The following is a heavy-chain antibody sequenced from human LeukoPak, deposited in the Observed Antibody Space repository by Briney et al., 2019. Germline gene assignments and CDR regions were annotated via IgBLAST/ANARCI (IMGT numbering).Heavy chain of an antibody. D-gene: IGHD2-15*01. CDR3: ARVFSPGGYCSGGSCSGYYYYGMDV. CDR2: INPNSGGT. V-gene: IGHV1-2*02. CDR1: GYTFTGYY. Sequence: GASVKVSCKASGYTFTGYYMHWGRQAPGQGLEWMGGINPNSGGTNYAQKFQGRVTMTRDTSISTAYMELSRLRSDDTAVYYCARVFSPGGYCSGGSCSGYYYYGMDVWGQGTTVTVSS. J-gene: IGHJ6*02.